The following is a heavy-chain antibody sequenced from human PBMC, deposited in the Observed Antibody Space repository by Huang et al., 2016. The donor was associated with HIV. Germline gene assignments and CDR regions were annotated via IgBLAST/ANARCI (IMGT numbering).Heavy chain of an antibody. D-gene: IGHD6-6*01. CDR2: IIPNFGTA. CDR1: GGTFSTYA. CDR3: ARGRTRSSLYDSYYGLDV. V-gene: IGHV1-69*01. J-gene: IGHJ6*02. Sequence: QVQLVQSGAEVKKPGSSVKVSCKASGGTFSTYAISWVRQAPGQGLEWRGGIIPNFGTANHAQKFQGTVTITADEFTSTAYMELSSLRSEDTALYYCARGRTRSSLYDSYYGLDVWGQGTTVTVSS.